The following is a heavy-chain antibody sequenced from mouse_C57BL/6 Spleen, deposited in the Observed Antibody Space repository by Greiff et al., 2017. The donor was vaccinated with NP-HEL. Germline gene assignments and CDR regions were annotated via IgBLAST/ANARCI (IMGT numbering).Heavy chain of an antibody. J-gene: IGHJ1*03. CDR3: ARGDYGSSYLEYFDV. Sequence: QVQLQQPGAELVKPGASVKLSCKASGYTFTSYWMQWVKQRPGQGLEWIGEIDPSDSYTNYNQKFKGKATLTVDTSSSTAYMQLSSLTSEDSAVYYCARGDYGSSYLEYFDVWGTGTTVTVSS. V-gene: IGHV1-50*01. CDR1: GYTFTSYW. D-gene: IGHD1-1*01. CDR2: IDPSDSYT.